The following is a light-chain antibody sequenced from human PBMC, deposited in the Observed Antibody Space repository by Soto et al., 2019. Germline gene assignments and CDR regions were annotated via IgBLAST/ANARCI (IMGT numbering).Light chain of an antibody. V-gene: IGKV3-15*01. CDR2: GAS. CDR3: QQHDDWLLT. J-gene: IGKJ4*01. CDR1: QRINNN. Sequence: EIVMTQSPDTLSVSPGERATLSCRASQRINNNLAWYQQKPGQAPRLLIYGASTRATGVPDRFSGSGSGTEFPLTISGLQSEDFAVYYCQQHDDWLLTFGGGTKVDI.